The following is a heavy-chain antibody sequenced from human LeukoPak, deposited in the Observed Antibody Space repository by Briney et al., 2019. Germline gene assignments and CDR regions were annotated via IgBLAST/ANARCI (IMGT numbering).Heavy chain of an antibody. D-gene: IGHD3-9*01. CDR3: ARVMWDILTGSSVARYYYMDV. CDR2: IIPIFGTA. V-gene: IGHV1-69*06. Sequence: GASVKVSCKASGYTFSIYAINWVRQAPGQGLEWMGGIIPIFGTANYAQKFQGRVTITAHKSTSTAYMELSSLRSEDTAVYYCARVMWDILTGSSVARYYYMDVWGKGTTVTVSS. J-gene: IGHJ6*03. CDR1: GYTFSIYA.